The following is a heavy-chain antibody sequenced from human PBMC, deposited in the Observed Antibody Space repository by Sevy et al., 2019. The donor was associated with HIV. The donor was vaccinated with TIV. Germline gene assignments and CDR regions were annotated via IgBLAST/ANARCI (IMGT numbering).Heavy chain of an antibody. J-gene: IGHJ4*02. D-gene: IGHD1-1*01. Sequence: GGSLRLSCTASGFSFGDYAMNWVRQAPGKGLEWVAFLKNKARGGTLDHAASVKGRFTISRVDSKSIVYLQMNDLRTEDTGVYYCTRWKGAHSIFDYWGQGALVTVSS. V-gene: IGHV3-49*04. CDR3: TRWKGAHSIFDY. CDR2: LKNKARGGTL. CDR1: GFSFGDYA.